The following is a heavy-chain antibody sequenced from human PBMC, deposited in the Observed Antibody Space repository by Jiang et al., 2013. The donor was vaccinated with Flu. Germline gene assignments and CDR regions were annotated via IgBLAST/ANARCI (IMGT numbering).Heavy chain of an antibody. CDR3: AREIPQASWELLSWFDP. J-gene: IGHJ5*02. CDR1: GYTFTSYG. V-gene: IGHV1-18*01. Sequence: GAEVKKPGASVKVSCKASGYTFTSYGISWVRQAPGQGLEWMGWISAYNGNTNYAQKLQGRVTMTTDTSTSTAYMELRSLRSDDTAVYYCAREIPQASWELLSWFDPWGQGTLVTVSS. CDR2: ISAYNGNT. D-gene: IGHD1-26*01.